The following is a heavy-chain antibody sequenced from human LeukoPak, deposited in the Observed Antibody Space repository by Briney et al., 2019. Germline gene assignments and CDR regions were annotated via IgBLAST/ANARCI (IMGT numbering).Heavy chain of an antibody. D-gene: IGHD2-2*02. CDR2: IYHSGST. V-gene: IGHV4-38-2*02. J-gene: IGHJ4*02. Sequence: SETLSLTCTVSGYSISSGYYWGWIRQPPGKGLGWIGSIYHSGSTYYSPSLKSRVTISVDTSKYQFSLKLSSVTAADTAVYYCARDGPDIVVAPAAILPLDYWGQGTLVTVSS. CDR3: ARDGPDIVVAPAAILPLDY. CDR1: GYSISSGYY.